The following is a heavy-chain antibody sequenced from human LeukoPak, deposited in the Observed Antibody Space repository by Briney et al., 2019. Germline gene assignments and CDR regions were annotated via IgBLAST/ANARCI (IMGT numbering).Heavy chain of an antibody. CDR3: ARDSRYSLDY. V-gene: IGHV3-48*02. Sequence: GGSLRLSCAASGFTFSGYSMNWVRQAPGKGLEWVSYISSTGNTIAYADSVRGRFTISRDNAKNSLYLQMNSLRDDDTAVYYCARDSRYSLDYWGQGTLVTVSS. CDR1: GFTFSGYS. CDR2: ISSTGNTI. J-gene: IGHJ4*02. D-gene: IGHD2-15*01.